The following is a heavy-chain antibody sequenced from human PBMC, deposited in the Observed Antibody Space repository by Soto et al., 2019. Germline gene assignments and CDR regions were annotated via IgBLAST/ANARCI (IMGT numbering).Heavy chain of an antibody. V-gene: IGHV4-59*01. CDR1: GGSISSYY. CDR3: ARDSVGSGYD. Sequence: QVQLQESGPGLVKPSETLSLTCTVSGGSISSYYWSWIRQPPGKRLEWIGYIYYSRSTNYNPPLKSRVTISVDTSKNQFSLELRSVTAADTAVYYCARDSVGSGYDWGQGTLVTVSS. D-gene: IGHD5-12*01. CDR2: IYYSRST. J-gene: IGHJ4*02.